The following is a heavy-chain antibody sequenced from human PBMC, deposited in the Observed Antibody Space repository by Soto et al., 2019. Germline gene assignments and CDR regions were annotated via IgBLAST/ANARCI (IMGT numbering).Heavy chain of an antibody. D-gene: IGHD3-22*01. J-gene: IGHJ6*02. CDR2: FYDSGTS. CDR3: ARGTRDYFDTTGPGYGMDV. CDR1: GDSISDVDYY. V-gene: IGHV4-30-4*01. Sequence: QVQLQESGPGLVKPSQTLSLTCTVSGDSISDVDYYWSWVRQTPREGLEWIGAFYDSGTSYYSPSLKSRMTTSVDSSKNQFSLTLTSVTAADTAVYYCARGTRDYFDTTGPGYGMDVWGQGTTVTVSS.